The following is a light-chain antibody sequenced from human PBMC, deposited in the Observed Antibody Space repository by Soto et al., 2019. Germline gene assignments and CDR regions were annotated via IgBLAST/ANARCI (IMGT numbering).Light chain of an antibody. Sequence: DIPMAQSPSSLSASLGDSVSITCRASQSIGDYLNWYQVKPGKAPTLLISDASSLQPGVPPQFSGSGSGTDFTLTISNLQPENFATYYCQQSHSTPRTFGQGTKVEIK. J-gene: IGKJ1*01. CDR1: QSIGDY. V-gene: IGKV1-39*01. CDR3: QQSHSTPRT. CDR2: DAS.